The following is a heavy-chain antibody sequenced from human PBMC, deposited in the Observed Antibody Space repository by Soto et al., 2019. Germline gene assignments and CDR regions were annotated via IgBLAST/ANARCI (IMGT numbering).Heavy chain of an antibody. CDR3: ARAKRSAYYYGSGSYFGFDY. CDR1: GYTFTSYA. Sequence: GASVKVSCKASGYTFTSYAMHWVRQAPGQRLEWMGWINAGNGNTKYSQKFQGRVTITRDTSASTAYMELSSLRSEDTAVYYCARAKRSAYYYGSGSYFGFDYWGQGTLVTVSS. CDR2: INAGNGNT. D-gene: IGHD3-10*01. J-gene: IGHJ4*02. V-gene: IGHV1-3*01.